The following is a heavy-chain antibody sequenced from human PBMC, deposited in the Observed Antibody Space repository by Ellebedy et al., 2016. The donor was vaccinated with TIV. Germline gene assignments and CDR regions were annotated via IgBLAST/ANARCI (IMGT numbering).Heavy chain of an antibody. CDR1: GFTFSSYW. Sequence: GESLKISCAASGFTFSSYWMHWVRQAPGKGLVWVSRINSDGSSTRYADSVKGRFTISRDNAKNTLYVQMNSLRAEDTAVYYCARYDYGVNSLGYWGQGTLVTVSS. CDR3: ARYDYGVNSLGY. CDR2: INSDGSST. V-gene: IGHV3-74*01. D-gene: IGHD4-23*01. J-gene: IGHJ4*02.